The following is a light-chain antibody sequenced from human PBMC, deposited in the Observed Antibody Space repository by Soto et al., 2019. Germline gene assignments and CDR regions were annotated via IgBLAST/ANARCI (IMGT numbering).Light chain of an antibody. CDR2: GAS. CDR3: QQYNKWPPT. V-gene: IGKV3-15*01. CDR1: QSVSSN. J-gene: IGKJ1*01. Sequence: EIVMTQSPATLSVSPGERATLSCRASQSVSSNLAWFQQKPGQAPRLLIYGASTRDTGISARFSGSGPGTEFTLTIRSLQSGDFAVYHCQQYNKWPPTFGQGTKV.